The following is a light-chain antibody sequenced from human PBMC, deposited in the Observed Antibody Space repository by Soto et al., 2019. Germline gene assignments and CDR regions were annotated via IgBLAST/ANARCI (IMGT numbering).Light chain of an antibody. Sequence: DIQMTQSPSTLSGSVGDRVTITCRASQTISSWLAWYQQKPGKAPKLLIYKASTLKSGVPSRFSGSGSGTEFTLTISSLHPDDFATYYCQHDNSYSEAFGQGTTVELK. CDR2: KAS. J-gene: IGKJ1*01. CDR3: QHDNSYSEA. CDR1: QTISSW. V-gene: IGKV1-5*03.